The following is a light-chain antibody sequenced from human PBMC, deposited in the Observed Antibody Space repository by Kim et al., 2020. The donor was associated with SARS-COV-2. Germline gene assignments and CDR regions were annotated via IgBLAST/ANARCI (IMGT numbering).Light chain of an antibody. CDR1: QSVSSSY. CDR2: GAS. Sequence: EIVLTQSPGTLSLSPGERATLSCRASQSVSSSYLAWYQQKPGQAPRLLIYGASSRATGIPDRFSGSGSGTDFTLTISRLEPEDFAVYYCQQNGRALRTSGGGTKV. CDR3: QQNGRALRT. J-gene: IGKJ4*01. V-gene: IGKV3-20*01.